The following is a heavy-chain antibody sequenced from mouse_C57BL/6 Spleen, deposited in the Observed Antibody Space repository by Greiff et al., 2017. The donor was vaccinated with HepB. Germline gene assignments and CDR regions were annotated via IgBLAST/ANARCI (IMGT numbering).Heavy chain of an antibody. D-gene: IGHD1-1*01. V-gene: IGHV14-3*01. CDR1: GFNIKNTY. J-gene: IGHJ3*01. Sequence: VQLQQSVAELVRPGASVKLSCTASGFNIKNTYMHWVKQRPEQGLEWIGRIDPANGNTKYAPKFQGKATITADTSSNTAYLQLSSLTSEDTAIYYWSSSDYGSSSGFAYWGQGTLVTVSA. CDR2: IDPANGNT. CDR3: SSSDYGSSSGFAY.